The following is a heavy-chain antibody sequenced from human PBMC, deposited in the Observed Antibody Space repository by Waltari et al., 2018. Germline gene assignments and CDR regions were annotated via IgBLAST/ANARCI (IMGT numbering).Heavy chain of an antibody. Sequence: QVQLQQWGAGLLKPSETLSLTCAVYGGSFSGYYWSWNRQHPGRGLEWIGEINHSGSTNYNPSLKSRVTISVDTSKNQFSLKLSSVTAADTAVYYCARGYSSSWYPVYYYYGMDVWGQGTTVTVSS. CDR3: ARGYSSSWYPVYYYYGMDV. V-gene: IGHV4-34*01. J-gene: IGHJ6*02. D-gene: IGHD6-13*01. CDR2: INHSGST. CDR1: GGSFSGYY.